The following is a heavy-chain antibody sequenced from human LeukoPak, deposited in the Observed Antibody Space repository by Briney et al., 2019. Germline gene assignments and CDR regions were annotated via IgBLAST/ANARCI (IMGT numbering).Heavy chain of an antibody. CDR2: IYYSGST. V-gene: IGHV4-59*12. J-gene: IGHJ1*01. CDR1: GGSISSYY. D-gene: IGHD6-19*01. CDR3: ARTITVAGTSRAEYFQH. Sequence: PSETLSLTCTVSGGSISSYYWSWIRQPPGKGLEWIGYIYYSGSTNYNPSLKSRVTISVDKSKNQFSLKLSSVTAADTAVYYCARTITVAGTSRAEYFQHWGQGTLVTVSS.